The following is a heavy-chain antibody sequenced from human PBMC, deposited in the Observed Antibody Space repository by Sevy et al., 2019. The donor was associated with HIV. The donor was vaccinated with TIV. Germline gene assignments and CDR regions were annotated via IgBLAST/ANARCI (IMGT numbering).Heavy chain of an antibody. CDR2: IYSGGST. D-gene: IGHD1-7*01. J-gene: IGHJ3*02. V-gene: IGHV3-53*04. CDR3: ARGEYNGNYGSWVRAFDI. CDR1: GFTVSSNY. Sequence: GGSLRLSCAASGFTVSSNYMSWVRQAPGKGLEWVSVIYSGGSTYYADSVKGRFTISRHNSKNTLYLQMNSLRDEDTAVYYCARGEYNGNYGSWVRAFDIWGQGTMVTVSS.